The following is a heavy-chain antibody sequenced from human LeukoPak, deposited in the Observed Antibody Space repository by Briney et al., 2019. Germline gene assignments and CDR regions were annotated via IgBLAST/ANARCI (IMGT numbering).Heavy chain of an antibody. J-gene: IGHJ6*03. V-gene: IGHV4-4*07. CDR3: ARDLIVVVPAAMDYYYYYMDV. CDR2: IYTSGST. CDR1: GGSISSYY. Sequence: SETLSLTCTVSGGSISSYYWSWIRRPAGKGLEWIGRIYTSGSTNYNPSLKSRVTMSVDTSKNQFSLKLSSVTAADTAVYYCARDLIVVVPAAMDYYYYYMDVWGKGTTVTVSS. D-gene: IGHD2-2*01.